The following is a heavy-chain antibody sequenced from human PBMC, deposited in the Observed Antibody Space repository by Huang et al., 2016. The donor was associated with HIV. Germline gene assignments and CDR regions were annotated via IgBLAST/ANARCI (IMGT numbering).Heavy chain of an antibody. Sequence: QLQLQESGPGLVKPSETLSLTCTVSGGSISSSSYYGGWIRQSPGKGLEWIGRIYYIGNGYYNPSLKSRVTMSVDRSSNQFSLKMHSVTAADTAVYYCASRTTVTTTSNYHYFYMDVWGKGTTVIVSS. CDR3: ASRTTVTTTSNYHYFYMDV. CDR2: IYYIGNG. J-gene: IGHJ6*03. CDR1: GGSISSSSYY. V-gene: IGHV4-39*01. D-gene: IGHD4-17*01.